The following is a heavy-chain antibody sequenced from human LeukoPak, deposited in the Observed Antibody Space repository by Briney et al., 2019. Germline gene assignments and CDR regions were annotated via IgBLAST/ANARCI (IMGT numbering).Heavy chain of an antibody. CDR2: IYYSGST. V-gene: IGHV4-61*01. J-gene: IGHJ4*02. Sequence: KPSETLSLTCIVSGGSVSSGSYYWSWIRQPPGKGLEWIGYIYYSGSTNYNPSLKSRVTISVDTSKNQFSLKLSSVTAADTAVYYCARDSALSNYFDYWGQGTLVTVSS. D-gene: IGHD3-10*01. CDR3: ARDSALSNYFDY. CDR1: GGSVSSGSYY.